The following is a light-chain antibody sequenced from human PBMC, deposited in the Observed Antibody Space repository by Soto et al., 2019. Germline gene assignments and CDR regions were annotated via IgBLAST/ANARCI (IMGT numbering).Light chain of an antibody. V-gene: IGKV3-20*01. CDR3: QPYGSSPGT. CDR1: QSVSSSY. Sequence: EIVLTQSPGTLSLSPGERSTLSCMASQSVSSSYLAWYQQKPGQAPRLLIYNAFNRATGITDRFSGSGSGTDFTLTISRLEPEDFAVYYCQPYGSSPGTVGGGTQVEIK. CDR2: NAF. J-gene: IGKJ4*01.